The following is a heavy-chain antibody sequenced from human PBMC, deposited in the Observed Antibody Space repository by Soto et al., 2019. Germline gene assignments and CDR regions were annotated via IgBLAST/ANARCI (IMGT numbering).Heavy chain of an antibody. J-gene: IGHJ4*02. CDR1: GFTFDDYA. CDR2: ISWNSGSI. CDR3: AKDENYDFWSGYYLGFAY. D-gene: IGHD3-3*01. V-gene: IGHV3-9*01. Sequence: EVQLVESGGGLVQPGRSLRLSCAASGFTFDDYAMHWVRQAPGKGLEWVSGISWNSGSIGYADPVKGRFTISRDNAKNSLYLQMNSLRAEDTALYYCAKDENYDFWSGYYLGFAYWGQGTLVTVSS.